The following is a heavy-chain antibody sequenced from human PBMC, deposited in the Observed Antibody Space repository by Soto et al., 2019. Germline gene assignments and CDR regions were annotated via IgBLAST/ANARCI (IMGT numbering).Heavy chain of an antibody. D-gene: IGHD4-17*01. CDR3: ARVYDYGDYYYYGMDV. J-gene: IGHJ6*02. Sequence: QVQLVESGGGVVQPGRSLRLSCAASGFTFSSYAMHWVRQAPGKGLEWVAVISYDGSNKYYADSVKGRFTSSRDNSKNTLYLQMNSLRAEDTAVYYCARVYDYGDYYYYGMDVWGQGTTVTVSS. CDR1: GFTFSSYA. CDR2: ISYDGSNK. V-gene: IGHV3-30-3*01.